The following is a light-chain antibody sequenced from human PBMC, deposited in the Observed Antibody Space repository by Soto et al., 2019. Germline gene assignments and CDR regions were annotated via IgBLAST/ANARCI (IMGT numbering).Light chain of an antibody. V-gene: IGLV2-14*01. CDR3: SSYTTSSSYV. J-gene: IGLJ1*01. CDR2: DVT. Sequence: QSALTQPASVSGSPGQSITISCTGTSSDVGGYIYVSWYQQHPGKAPKPMIYDVTSRPSGVSYRFFGSKSGNTASLTISGLQAEDEADYYCSSYTTSSSYVFGTGTKVTVL. CDR1: SSDVGGYIY.